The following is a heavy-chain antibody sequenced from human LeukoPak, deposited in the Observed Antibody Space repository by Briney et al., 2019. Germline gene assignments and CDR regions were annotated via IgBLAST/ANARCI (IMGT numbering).Heavy chain of an antibody. V-gene: IGHV1-46*01. CDR2: INPSTSST. CDR3: ARDQHYQLPFDY. Sequence: ASMKVSCKASGYTFTSYYVHWVRQAPGQGLEWMGMINPSTSSTSYAQKFQGRVTMTRDTSTSTVYMELSSLRSEDTAVYYCARDQHYQLPFDYWGRGTLVTVSS. J-gene: IGHJ4*02. D-gene: IGHD2-2*01. CDR1: GYTFTSYY.